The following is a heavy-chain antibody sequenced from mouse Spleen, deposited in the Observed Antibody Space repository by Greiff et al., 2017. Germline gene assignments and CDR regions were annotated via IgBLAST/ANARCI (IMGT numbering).Heavy chain of an antibody. D-gene: IGHD2-14*01. Sequence: VQLQQSGPELVKPGSSLKISCKASGYTFTDYYMNWVKQSHGKSLEWIGDINPNNGGTSYNQKFKGKATLTVDKSSSTAYMELRSLTSEDSAVYYCARHFRYDGSYAMDYWGQGTSVTVSS. J-gene: IGHJ4*01. CDR1: GYTFTDYY. CDR2: INPNNGGT. V-gene: IGHV1-26*01. CDR3: ARHFRYDGSYAMDY.